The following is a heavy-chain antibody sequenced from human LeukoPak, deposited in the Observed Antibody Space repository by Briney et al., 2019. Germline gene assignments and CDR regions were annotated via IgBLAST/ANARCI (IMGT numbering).Heavy chain of an antibody. D-gene: IGHD2-15*01. CDR1: GLTFSDSA. Sequence: GGSLRLSCAASGLTFSDSAMSWVRQAPGKGLEWVSLISGSGTSTFYADSVKGRFTISRDNSKNTLYLQMNSLRAEDTAVYYCAKVVVLVSANRYYFDYWGQGTLVTVSS. V-gene: IGHV3-23*01. J-gene: IGHJ4*02. CDR2: ISGSGTST. CDR3: AKVVVLVSANRYYFDY.